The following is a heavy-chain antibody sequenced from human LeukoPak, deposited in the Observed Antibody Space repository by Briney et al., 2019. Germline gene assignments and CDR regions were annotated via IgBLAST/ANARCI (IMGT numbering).Heavy chain of an antibody. CDR1: GFTFSSYS. CDR2: ISSSSSYI. D-gene: IGHD3-16*02. J-gene: IGHJ5*02. V-gene: IGHV3-21*01. CDR3: ASSGFMITFGGVIVIPHNGHWFDP. Sequence: PGGSLRLSCAASGFTFSSYSMNWVRQAPGKGLEWVSSISSSSSYIYYADSVKGRFTISRDNAKNSLYLQMNSLRAEDTAVYYCASSGFMITFGGVIVIPHNGHWFDPWGQGTLVTVSS.